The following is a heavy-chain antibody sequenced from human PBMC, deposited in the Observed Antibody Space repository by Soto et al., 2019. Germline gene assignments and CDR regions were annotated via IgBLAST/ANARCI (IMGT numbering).Heavy chain of an antibody. Sequence: VASVKVSCKASGGTFSSYTISWVRQAPGQGLEWMGRIIPILGIANYAQKFQGRVTITADKSTSTAYMELSSLRSEDTAVYYCAREVDYYDSSGYFDYWGQGTLVTVSS. CDR1: GGTFSSYT. J-gene: IGHJ4*02. CDR3: AREVDYYDSSGYFDY. CDR2: IIPILGIA. V-gene: IGHV1-69*04. D-gene: IGHD3-22*01.